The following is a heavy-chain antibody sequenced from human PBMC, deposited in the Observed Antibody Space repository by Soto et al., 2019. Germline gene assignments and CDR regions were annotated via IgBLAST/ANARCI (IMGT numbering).Heavy chain of an antibody. CDR2: ISWNSGSI. CDR1: GFTFDDYA. D-gene: IGHD3-3*01. V-gene: IGHV3-9*01. J-gene: IGHJ4*02. CDR3: ARGRAIFGVVIAPYFDY. Sequence: PGGSLRLSCAASGFTFDDYAMHWVRQAPGKGLEWVSGISWNSGSIGYADSVKGRFTISRDNAKNSLYLQMNSLRAEDTAVYYCARGRAIFGVVIAPYFDYWGQGTLVTVSS.